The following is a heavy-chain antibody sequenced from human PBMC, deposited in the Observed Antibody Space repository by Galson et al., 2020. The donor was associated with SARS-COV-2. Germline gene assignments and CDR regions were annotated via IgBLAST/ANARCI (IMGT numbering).Heavy chain of an antibody. CDR3: AKDYSAVAATYYFDY. V-gene: IGHV3-30*02. D-gene: IGHD2-15*01. CDR2: IRYDGSNK. J-gene: IGHJ4*02. Sequence: GRSLRLPCAASGFTFSSYGMHWVRQAPGKGLEWVAFIRYDGSNKYYADSVKGRFTISRDNSKNTLYLQMNTLRAEDTAVYYCAKDYSAVAATYYFDYWGQGTLVTVSS. CDR1: GFTFSSYG.